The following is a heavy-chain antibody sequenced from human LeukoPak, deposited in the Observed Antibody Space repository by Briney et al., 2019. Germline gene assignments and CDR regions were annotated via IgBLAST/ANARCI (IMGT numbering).Heavy chain of an antibody. CDR3: AREDYYDSSGYYKNKEYFHH. CDR1: GYTFTGYY. CDR2: INPNSGGT. J-gene: IGHJ1*01. Sequence: GASVKVSCKASGYTFTGYYMHWVRQAPGQGLEWMGWINPNSGGTNYAQKFQGRVTMTRDTSISTAYMELSGLRSDDAAVYYCAREDYYDSSGYYKNKEYFHHWGQGTLVTVSS. D-gene: IGHD3-22*01. V-gene: IGHV1-2*02.